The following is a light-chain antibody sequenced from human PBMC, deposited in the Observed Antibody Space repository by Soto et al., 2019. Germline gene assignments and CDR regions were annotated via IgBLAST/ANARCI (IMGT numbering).Light chain of an antibody. CDR1: QSISSY. J-gene: IGKJ4*01. CDR3: QQSYSTLSLT. V-gene: IGKV1-39*01. Sequence: DIQMTQSPSSLYASVGDRVTITCRASQSISSYLNWYQQKPGKAPKLLIYAASSLQSGVPSRFSGSGSGTDFTLTISSLQPEDFATYYCQQSYSTLSLTFGGGTKVEIK. CDR2: AAS.